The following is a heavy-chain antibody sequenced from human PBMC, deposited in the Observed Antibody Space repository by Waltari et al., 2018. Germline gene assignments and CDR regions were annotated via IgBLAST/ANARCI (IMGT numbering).Heavy chain of an antibody. D-gene: IGHD1-1*01. CDR2: INGDGSSM. J-gene: IGHJ4*02. Sequence: EVQLVESGGDLVQPGGSLRLSCAASGFTLSNYWIHWVRQAPGKGLVWVSCINGDGSSMTCADSVKGRFTLSRGNAKSTVYLQMSSLRAEDTALYYCVRVDNNGLEPFDYWGQGTLVTVSS. V-gene: IGHV3-74*01. CDR3: VRVDNNGLEPFDY. CDR1: GFTLSNYW.